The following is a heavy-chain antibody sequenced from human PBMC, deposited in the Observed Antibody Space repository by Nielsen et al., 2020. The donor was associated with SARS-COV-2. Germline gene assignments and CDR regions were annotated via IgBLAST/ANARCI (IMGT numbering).Heavy chain of an antibody. Sequence: GESLKISCAASGFSFSSFGMNWVRQAPGKGLEWVSYISGSSTTIYYADSVKGRFTISRDNAKNSLYLQMNSLRAEDTAVYYCARGRYGSGSTLEYWGQGTLVTVSS. J-gene: IGHJ4*02. D-gene: IGHD3-10*01. CDR1: GFSFSSFG. CDR2: ISGSSTTI. V-gene: IGHV3-48*04. CDR3: ARGRYGSGSTLEY.